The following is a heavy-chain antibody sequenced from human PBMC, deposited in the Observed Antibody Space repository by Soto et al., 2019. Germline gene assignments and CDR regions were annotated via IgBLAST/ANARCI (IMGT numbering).Heavy chain of an antibody. V-gene: IGHV3-7*01. CDR2: IKKDGSEK. CDR1: GFTFSDYW. Sequence: GGSLRLSCTASGFTFSDYWMSWVRQAPGKGLEWVGNIKKDGSEKNYVDSVKGRFTISRDNAKNSLYLQMNSLRAEDTAVYYCARVPSSSGRAHFDYWGQGTLVTVSS. D-gene: IGHD2-15*01. J-gene: IGHJ4*02. CDR3: ARVPSSSGRAHFDY.